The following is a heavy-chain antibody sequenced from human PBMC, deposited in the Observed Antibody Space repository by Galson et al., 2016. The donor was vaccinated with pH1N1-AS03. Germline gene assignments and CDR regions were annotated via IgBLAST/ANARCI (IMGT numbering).Heavy chain of an antibody. CDR3: YSSSWDDAFDI. D-gene: IGHD6-13*01. J-gene: IGHJ3*02. Sequence: SLRLSCAASGFTFSSYWMHWVRQAPGKGLVWVSRISSDGSSTSYADSVKGRFTISRDNAKNTLYLQMNSLRAEDTAVYYCYSSSWDDAFDIWGQGTMVTVSS. CDR1: GFTFSSYW. CDR2: ISSDGSST. V-gene: IGHV3-74*01.